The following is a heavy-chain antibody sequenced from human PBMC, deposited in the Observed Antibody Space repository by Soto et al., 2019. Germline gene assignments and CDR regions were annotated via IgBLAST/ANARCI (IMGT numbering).Heavy chain of an antibody. CDR1: GDSISSDYYH. J-gene: IGHJ6*02. V-gene: IGHV4-30-4*08. D-gene: IGHD2-21*02. CDR2: IHHSGSI. CDR3: AREDDGGDSLDV. Sequence: QVQLQQSGPGLVKPSQTLSLTCTVSGDSISSDYYHWTWIRQSPGKGLEWIGYIHHSGSILYNPSLKSRVTISVVTSKNQFSLHLTSVTAADTALYFCAREDDGGDSLDVWGQGTTVTVSS.